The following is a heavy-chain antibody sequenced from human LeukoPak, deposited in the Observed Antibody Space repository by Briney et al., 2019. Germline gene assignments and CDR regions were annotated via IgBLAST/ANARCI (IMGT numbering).Heavy chain of an antibody. J-gene: IGHJ6*03. CDR3: ARASIFGVVYQYYYMDV. Sequence: SETLSLTCAVSGGSISSSNWWSWVRQPPGKGLEWIGEIYHSGSTNYNPSLKSRVTISVDKSKNQFSLKLSSVTAADTAVYYCARASIFGVVYQYYYMDVWGKGTTVTVSS. D-gene: IGHD3-3*02. CDR2: IYHSGST. CDR1: GGSISSSNW. V-gene: IGHV4-4*02.